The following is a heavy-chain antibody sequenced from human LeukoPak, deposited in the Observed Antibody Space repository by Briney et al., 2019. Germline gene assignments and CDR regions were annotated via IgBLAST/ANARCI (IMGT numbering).Heavy chain of an antibody. CDR3: AREGEGCSGGSCYYAFDI. J-gene: IGHJ3*02. V-gene: IGHV1-69*13. CDR1: GGTFSSYD. Sequence: SVKVSCKASGGTFSSYDISWVRQAPGQGLEWMGGIIPIFGRANYAQKFQGRVTITADESTSTDYMEMSRLRDEDTAVCYCAREGEGCSGGSCYYAFDIWGQGTMATVSS. CDR2: IIPIFGRA. D-gene: IGHD2-15*01.